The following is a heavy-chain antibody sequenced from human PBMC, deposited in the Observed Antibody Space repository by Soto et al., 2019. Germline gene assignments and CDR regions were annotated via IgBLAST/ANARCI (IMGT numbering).Heavy chain of an antibody. J-gene: IGHJ4*02. Sequence: PGESLKISCIGSGYTFDNYCIGWVRHMPRKDLELTGTIYPGDFDTRYIPAFQGHVTMSVDKSINTAYLQWSSLETSDTAMYFCARLIGYSYGNQELFDYWGQGSPVTVSS. D-gene: IGHD5-18*01. CDR3: ARLIGYSYGNQELFDY. CDR1: GYTFDNYC. CDR2: IYPGDFDT. V-gene: IGHV5-51*01.